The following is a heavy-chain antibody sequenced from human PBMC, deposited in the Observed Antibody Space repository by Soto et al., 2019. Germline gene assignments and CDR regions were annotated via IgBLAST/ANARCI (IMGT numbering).Heavy chain of an antibody. CDR2: ISYDGSNK. D-gene: IGHD1-7*01. CDR1: GFSFSYYP. CDR3: AKDRVGGTFYTPLGF. V-gene: IGHV3-30*04. Sequence: AGGSLRLSCAASGFSFSYYPMHWVRQAPGKGLEWVAIISYDGSNKYYADSVKGRFTISRDNSKNTLSLHLNTLKPEDTAVYHCAKDRVGGTFYTPLGFWGQGTLVTVSS. J-gene: IGHJ4*02.